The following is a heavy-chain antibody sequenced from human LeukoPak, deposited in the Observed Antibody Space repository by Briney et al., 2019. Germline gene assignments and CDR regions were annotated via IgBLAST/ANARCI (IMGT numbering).Heavy chain of an antibody. CDR3: ARLRVYSGSYSDY. Sequence: SETLSLTCAVYGGSFSGYYWSWIRQPPGKGLEWIGEINHSGSTNYNPSLKSRVTISVDTSKNQFSLKLSSVTATDTAVYYCARLRVYSGSYSDYWGQGTLVTVSS. CDR1: GGSFSGYY. CDR2: INHSGST. V-gene: IGHV4-34*01. D-gene: IGHD1-26*01. J-gene: IGHJ4*02.